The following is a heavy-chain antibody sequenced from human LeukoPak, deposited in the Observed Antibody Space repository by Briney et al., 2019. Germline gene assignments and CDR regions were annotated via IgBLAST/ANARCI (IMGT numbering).Heavy chain of an antibody. V-gene: IGHV1-8*03. CDR3: ARGAGSSSAYYYYYYYMDV. J-gene: IGHJ6*03. Sequence: GASVKVSCKASGYTFTTYDINWGRQATGQGLEWMGWMNPNSGNTGYALKFQGRVSITRNTSISTAYMELSSLRSEDTAVYYCARGAGSSSAYYYYYYYMDVWGKGTTVTVSS. D-gene: IGHD6-6*01. CDR1: GYTFTTYD. CDR2: MNPNSGNT.